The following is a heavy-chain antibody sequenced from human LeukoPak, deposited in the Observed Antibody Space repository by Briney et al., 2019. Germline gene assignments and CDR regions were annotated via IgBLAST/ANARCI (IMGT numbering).Heavy chain of an antibody. Sequence: GGSLRLSCAASGFTFSDYYMSWIRQAPGKGLEWVSYISSSGSTIYYADSVKGRFTISRDNSKNTLYLQMNSLRAEDTAVYYCARVSVLDLPGYWGQGTLVTVSS. V-gene: IGHV3-11*04. CDR1: GFTFSDYY. J-gene: IGHJ4*02. CDR3: ARVSVLDLPGY. D-gene: IGHD1-1*01. CDR2: ISSSGSTI.